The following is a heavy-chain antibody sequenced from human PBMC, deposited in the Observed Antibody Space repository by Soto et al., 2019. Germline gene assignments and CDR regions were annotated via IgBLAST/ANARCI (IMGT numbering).Heavy chain of an antibody. CDR1: GDSVSSNSAA. J-gene: IGHJ6*03. D-gene: IGHD2-15*01. V-gene: IGHV6-1*01. Sequence: KQSQTLSLPCAISGDSVSSNSAAWSWIRQSPSRGLEWLGRTYYRSKWSNDYAVSVKSRITINPDTSKNQFSLQLNSVTPEDTAVYYCARGTVVVAATRVYYYYIDVWGKGTAVTVSS. CDR3: ARGTVVVAATRVYYYYIDV. CDR2: TYYRSKWSN.